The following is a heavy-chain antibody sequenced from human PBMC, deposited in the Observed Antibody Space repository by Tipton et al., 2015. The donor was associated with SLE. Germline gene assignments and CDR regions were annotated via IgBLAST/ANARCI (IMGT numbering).Heavy chain of an antibody. CDR3: ARDGVGSGSSWTDY. CDR2: ISYDGSNK. D-gene: IGHD3-10*01. V-gene: IGHV3-30*04. J-gene: IGHJ4*02. Sequence: SLRLSCAASGFTFSSYAMHWVRPAPGKGLEWVAVISYDGSNKYYADSVKGRFTISRDNSKNTLYLQMNSLRAEDTAVYYCARDGVGSGSSWTDYWGQGTLVTVSS. CDR1: GFTFSSYA.